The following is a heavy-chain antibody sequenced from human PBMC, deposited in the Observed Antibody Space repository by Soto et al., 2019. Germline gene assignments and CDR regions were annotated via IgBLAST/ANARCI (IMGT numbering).Heavy chain of an antibody. D-gene: IGHD4-17*01. CDR3: ARTTAVPNTLRSRYFFDY. V-gene: IGHV4-34*01. CDR1: GGSFSGYY. Sequence: TLSLTCAVYGGSFSGYYWSWIRQPPRKGLEWIGEINHCGSTNYNPSLKSRVTRSVDTSKNHSSLKLSSVTAADTAVYYCARTTAVPNTLRSRYFFDYWGQGSRVTVSS. CDR2: INHCGST. J-gene: IGHJ4*02.